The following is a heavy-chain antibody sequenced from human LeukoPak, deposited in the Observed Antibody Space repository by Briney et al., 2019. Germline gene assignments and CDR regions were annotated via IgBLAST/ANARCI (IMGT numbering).Heavy chain of an antibody. CDR1: GYTLTELS. CDR3: ATDSGERWLQFYGAFDI. D-gene: IGHD5-24*01. J-gene: IGHJ3*02. Sequence: ASVKVSCKASGYTLTELSMHWVRQAPGKGLEWMGGFDPEDGETIYAQKFQGRVTMTEDTSTDTAYMELSSLRSEDTAVYYCATDSGERWLQFYGAFDIWGQGTMVTVSS. CDR2: FDPEDGET. V-gene: IGHV1-24*01.